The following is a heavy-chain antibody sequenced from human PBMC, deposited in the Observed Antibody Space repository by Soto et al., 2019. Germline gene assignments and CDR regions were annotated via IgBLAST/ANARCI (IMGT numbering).Heavy chain of an antibody. J-gene: IGHJ6*02. CDR3: ARAAGSLPPGTIASNYYYYYGMDV. D-gene: IGHD3-3*01. CDR1: GGTFSSYA. V-gene: IGHV1-69*06. CDR2: LIPIFGTA. Sequence: ASVKVSCKASGGTFSSYAISWVRQAPGQGLEWMGGLIPIFGTANYAQKFQGRVTITADKSTSTAYMELSSLRSEDTAVYYCARAAGSLPPGTIASNYYYYYGMDVWGQGTTVTVSS.